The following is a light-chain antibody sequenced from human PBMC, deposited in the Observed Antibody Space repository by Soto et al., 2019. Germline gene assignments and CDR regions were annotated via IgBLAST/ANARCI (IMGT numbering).Light chain of an antibody. CDR1: QSVGTY. CDR2: DSS. V-gene: IGKV3-11*01. CDR3: QQRSDWPST. J-gene: IGKJ4*01. Sequence: EIVLTQSPATLSLSPGERATLSCRASQSVGTYFAWYQQKPGQAPSLLIYDSSNRATGIPARFSGSGSGTDFTLTISSLEPEDFAVHYCQQRSDWPSTFGGGTKVEIK.